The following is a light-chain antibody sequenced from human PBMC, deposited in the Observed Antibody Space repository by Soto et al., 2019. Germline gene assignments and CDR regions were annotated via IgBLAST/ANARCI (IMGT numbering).Light chain of an antibody. CDR3: QHRSNWPWT. Sequence: EIVLTQSPATLSLSPGERATLSCRASQSVSNYLAWYQQKPGQAPRLLMYDASNRATGIPAKFSGSGSGTDFTLTFSSLEPEDFAVYYCQHRSNWPWTFGQGTKVDIK. CDR2: DAS. CDR1: QSVSNY. J-gene: IGKJ1*01. V-gene: IGKV3-11*01.